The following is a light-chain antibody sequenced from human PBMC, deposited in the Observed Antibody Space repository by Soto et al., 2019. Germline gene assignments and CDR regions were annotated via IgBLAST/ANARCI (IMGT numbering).Light chain of an antibody. Sequence: EIVLTQSPGTLSLSPGERATLSCRANQDLTDRYLAWYQQKPAQAPRLLIYGASSRATGIPARFSGSGSGTDFTLTISRLEPEDFAVYYCQQYDDSLLTFGGGTKVEIK. CDR2: GAS. V-gene: IGKV3-20*01. J-gene: IGKJ4*01. CDR1: QDLTDRY. CDR3: QQYDDSLLT.